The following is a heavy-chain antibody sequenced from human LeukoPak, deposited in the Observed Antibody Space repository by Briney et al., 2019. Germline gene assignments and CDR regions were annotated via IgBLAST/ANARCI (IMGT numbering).Heavy chain of an antibody. V-gene: IGHV3-21*01. CDR3: ARDSSYDYYGMDV. Sequence: GGSVRLSCAASGFTFSSYSISWVRQAPGEGLEWVSSISSSSSSYIYYADSVKGRFTISRDNAKNSLYLQMNSLRAEDTAVYYCARDSSYDYYGMDVWGQGTTVPVSS. CDR2: ISSSSSSYI. J-gene: IGHJ6*02. D-gene: IGHD2-21*01. CDR1: GFTFSSYS.